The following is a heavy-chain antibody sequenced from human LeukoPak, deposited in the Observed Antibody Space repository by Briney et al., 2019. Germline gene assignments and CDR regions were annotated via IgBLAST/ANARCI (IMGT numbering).Heavy chain of an antibody. D-gene: IGHD3-16*01. CDR3: ARRRGEGLYYYYYMDV. CDR1: GFTVSSAY. CDR2: IYSGGSR. J-gene: IGHJ6*03. V-gene: IGHV3-66*01. Sequence: GGSLRLSCAVSGFTVSSAYMSWVRQAPGKGLEWVSVIYSGGSRNYADSVRGRFTISRDMSKNTLSLEMNSLRAEDTAVYYCARRRGEGLYYYYYMDVWAKGTTVTVSS.